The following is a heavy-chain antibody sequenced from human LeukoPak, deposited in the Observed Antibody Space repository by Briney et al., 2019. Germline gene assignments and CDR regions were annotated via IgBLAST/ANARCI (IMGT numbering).Heavy chain of an antibody. CDR3: ARDWRRGNWFDP. D-gene: IGHD1-1*01. J-gene: IGHJ5*02. Sequence: SETLSLTCTVSGGSISSSNYYWGWIRQPPGKGLEWTGSIDHSGSTYYNPSLKSRITISVDTSKNQFSLKLSSVTAADTAVYYCARDWRRGNWFDPWGQGTLVTVSS. CDR1: GGSISSSNYY. CDR2: IDHSGST. V-gene: IGHV4-39*07.